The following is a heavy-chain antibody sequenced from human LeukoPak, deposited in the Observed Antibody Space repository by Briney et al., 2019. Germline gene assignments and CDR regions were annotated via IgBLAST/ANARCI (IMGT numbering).Heavy chain of an antibody. J-gene: IGHJ4*02. CDR2: IYSGGST. V-gene: IGHV3-66*01. CDR1: GFTVSSNY. D-gene: IGHD5-12*01. Sequence: GGSLRLSCAASGFTVSSNYMSWVRQAPGKGLEWVSVIYSGGSTYCADSVKGRFTISRDNSKNTLYLKMNSLRAEDTAVYYCARVPDRGYSGHYKQQRRFDYWGQGTLVTVSS. CDR3: ARVPDRGYSGHYKQQRRFDY.